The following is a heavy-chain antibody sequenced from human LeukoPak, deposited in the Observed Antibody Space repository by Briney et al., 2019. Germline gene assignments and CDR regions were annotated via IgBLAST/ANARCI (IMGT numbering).Heavy chain of an antibody. Sequence: SQTLSLTCAVSGGSIRSGNSYWSWIRQPAGKGLEWIGRIYTSGSTNYNPSLKSRVTISVDTSKNQFSLKLSSVTAADTAVYYCARGGDCSSTSCYYPHGWFDPWGQGTLVTVSS. D-gene: IGHD2-2*01. CDR3: ARGGDCSSTSCYYPHGWFDP. J-gene: IGHJ5*02. V-gene: IGHV4-61*02. CDR1: GGSIRSGNSY. CDR2: IYTSGST.